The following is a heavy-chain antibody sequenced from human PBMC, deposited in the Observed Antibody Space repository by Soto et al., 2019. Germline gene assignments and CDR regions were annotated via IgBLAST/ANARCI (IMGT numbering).Heavy chain of an antibody. V-gene: IGHV3-30*18. Sequence: GGSLRLSCAASGFTFSSYGMHWVRQAPGKGLGWVAVISYDGSNKYYADSVKGRFTISRDNSRNTLYLQMNSLRAEDTAVYYCAKRTRGYSGSYYFDYWGQGTLVTVSS. D-gene: IGHD5-12*01. CDR3: AKRTRGYSGSYYFDY. J-gene: IGHJ4*02. CDR1: GFTFSSYG. CDR2: ISYDGSNK.